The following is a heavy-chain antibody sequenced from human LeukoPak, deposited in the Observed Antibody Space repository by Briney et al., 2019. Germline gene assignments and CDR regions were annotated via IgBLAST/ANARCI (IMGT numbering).Heavy chain of an antibody. Sequence: ASVKVSCKASGYTFRSYGINWVRQAPGQGLEWMGWISAYNGHTNYAQNLQGRVTMTTDTSASTAYMELRSLRSDDTAVYYCARDQVPYDYWGQGTLVTVSS. CDR3: ARDQVPYDY. V-gene: IGHV1-18*01. CDR1: GYTFRSYG. J-gene: IGHJ4*02. CDR2: ISAYNGHT.